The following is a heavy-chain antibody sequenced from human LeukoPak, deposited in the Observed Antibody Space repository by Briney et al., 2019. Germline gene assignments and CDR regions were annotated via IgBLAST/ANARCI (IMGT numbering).Heavy chain of an antibody. CDR2: IIPIFGTA. Sequence: ATVKVSCKASGGTFTSYAISWVRQAPGQGLEWMGGIIPIFGTANNAQKFQGSVTITTDESTSTADMELSSLRSEDTAVYYCERAQDGYNHRGRDPGGRGTLVTVSS. J-gene: IGHJ5*02. CDR3: ERAQDGYNHRGRDP. D-gene: IGHD5-24*01. CDR1: GGTFTSYA. V-gene: IGHV1-69*05.